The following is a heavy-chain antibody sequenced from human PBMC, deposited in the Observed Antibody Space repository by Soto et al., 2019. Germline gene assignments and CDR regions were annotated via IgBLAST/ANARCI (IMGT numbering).Heavy chain of an antibody. CDR3: ARDRGGDTAMVFDY. Sequence: QVKLVQSGAEVKKPGSSVKVSCKASGGPFSSYAISWVRQAPGQGLEWMGGIIPIFGTANYAQKFQGRVTITADDATSTAYMELSSLRSEDTAVYYCARDRGGDTAMVFDYWGQGTLVTVAS. CDR1: GGPFSSYA. D-gene: IGHD5-18*01. J-gene: IGHJ4*02. CDR2: IIPIFGTA. V-gene: IGHV1-69*01.